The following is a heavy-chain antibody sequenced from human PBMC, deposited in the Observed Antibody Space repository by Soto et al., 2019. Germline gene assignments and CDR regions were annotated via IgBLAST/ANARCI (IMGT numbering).Heavy chain of an antibody. CDR1: GYTFTSYF. V-gene: IGHV1-46*01. CDR3: ARPAWVGATTSYFQI. CDR2: LNPSGGTT. D-gene: IGHD4-17*01. Sequence: QVQLVQSGAEVKKPGASVKVSCKASGYTFTSYFVHWLRQAPGESLEWVGLLNPSGGTTNYAQKSQGRVTMTRDTSTSTAYMELSNLRSEDTALYFCARPAWVGATTSYFQIWSQGSLGTVSS. J-gene: IGHJ1*01.